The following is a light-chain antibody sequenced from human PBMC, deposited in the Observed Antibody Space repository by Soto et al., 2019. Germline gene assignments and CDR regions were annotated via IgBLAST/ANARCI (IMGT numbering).Light chain of an antibody. CDR2: EVN. J-gene: IGLJ2*01. V-gene: IGLV2-8*01. CDR1: SSDVGGYNY. Sequence: QSALTQPPSASGSPGQSLTISCTGTSSDVGGYNYVLWYQQHPGKATKLMIYEVNKRPSGVPDRFSGSKSGNTASLTVSGLQAEDEADYYCSSYAGSDIFVFGGGTKLTVL. CDR3: SSYAGSDIFV.